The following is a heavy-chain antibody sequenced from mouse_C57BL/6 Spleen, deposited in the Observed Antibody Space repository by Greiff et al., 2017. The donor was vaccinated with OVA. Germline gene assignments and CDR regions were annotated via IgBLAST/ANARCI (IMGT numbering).Heavy chain of an antibody. CDR1: GYTFTDYE. D-gene: IGHD2-2*01. J-gene: IGHJ3*01. CDR2: IDPETGGT. Sequence: QVQLQQSGAELVRPGASVTLSCKASGYTFTDYEMHWVKQTPVHGLEWIGAIDPETGGTAYNQKFKGKAILTADKSSSTAYMELRSLTSEDSAVYYCTRYGYDGVPWFAYWGQGTLVTVSA. CDR3: TRYGYDGVPWFAY. V-gene: IGHV1-15*01.